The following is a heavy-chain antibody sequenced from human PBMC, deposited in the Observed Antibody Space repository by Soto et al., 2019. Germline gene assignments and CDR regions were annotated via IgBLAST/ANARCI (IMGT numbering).Heavy chain of an antibody. CDR2: IYYSGST. CDR1: GGSISSYY. D-gene: IGHD2-15*01. V-gene: IGHV4-59*01. J-gene: IGHJ6*02. CDR3: ARGGYCSGGSCYAYSYNYYGMDV. Sequence: PSETLSLTCTVPGGSISSYYWSWIRQPPGKGLEWIGYIYYSGSTNYNPSLKSRVTISVDTSKNQFSLKLSSVTAADTAVYYCARGGYCSGGSCYAYSYNYYGMDVWGQGTTVTVSS.